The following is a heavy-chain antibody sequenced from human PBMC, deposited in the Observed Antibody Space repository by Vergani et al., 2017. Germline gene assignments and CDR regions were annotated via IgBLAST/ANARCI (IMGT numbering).Heavy chain of an antibody. Sequence: QVQLVQSGAEVKKPGSSVKVSCKASGYAFTSYHMHWVRQAPGQGLEWMGIINPSGGYTRYSQKFQGRVTMTRDTSTSTVFMELSSLRSEDTAVYYCAREGVTSMVRGVLSSTEVDPWGQGTLVIVSS. J-gene: IGHJ5*02. CDR2: INPSGGYT. CDR3: AREGVTSMVRGVLSSTEVDP. V-gene: IGHV1-46*03. CDR1: GYAFTSYH. D-gene: IGHD3-10*01.